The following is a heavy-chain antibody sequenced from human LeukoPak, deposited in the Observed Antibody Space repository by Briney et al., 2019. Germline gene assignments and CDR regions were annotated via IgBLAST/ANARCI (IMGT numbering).Heavy chain of an antibody. V-gene: IGHV1-69*04. J-gene: IGHJ3*02. Sequence: ASVKVSCKASGGTFSSCAISWVRQAPGRGLEWMGRIIPILGIANYAQKFQGRVTITADKSTSTAYMELSSLRSEDTAVYYCARDYGGNSGWFDIWGQGTMVTVSS. D-gene: IGHD4-17*01. CDR3: ARDYGGNSGWFDI. CDR1: GGTFSSCA. CDR2: IIPILGIA.